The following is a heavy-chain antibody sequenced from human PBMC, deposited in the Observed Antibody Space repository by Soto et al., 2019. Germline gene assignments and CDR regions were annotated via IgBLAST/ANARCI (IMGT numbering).Heavy chain of an antibody. CDR3: ARGDCSSTSCYPLLGNDY. D-gene: IGHD2-2*01. V-gene: IGHV3-48*02. Sequence: EVQLVESGGGLVQPGGSLRLSCAASGFTFSSYSMNWVRQAPGKGLEWVSYISSSSSTIYYADSVKGRFTISRDNAKNSLYLQMNSLRDEDTAVYYCARGDCSSTSCYPLLGNDYWGQGTLVAVSS. J-gene: IGHJ4*02. CDR1: GFTFSSYS. CDR2: ISSSSSTI.